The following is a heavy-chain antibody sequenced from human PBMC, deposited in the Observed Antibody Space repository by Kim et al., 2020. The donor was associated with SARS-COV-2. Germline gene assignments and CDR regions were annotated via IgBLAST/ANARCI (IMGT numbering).Heavy chain of an antibody. CDR2: IDPSDSYT. D-gene: IGHD2-2*01. CDR1: GYSFTSYW. J-gene: IGHJ4*02. Sequence: GESLKISCKGSGYSFTSYWISWVRQMPGKGLEWMGRIDPSDSYTNYSPSFLGHVTISADKSISTAYLQWSSLKASDTAMYYCATHPYCSSTSCWSYFDYWGQGTLVTVSS. V-gene: IGHV5-10-1*01. CDR3: ATHPYCSSTSCWSYFDY.